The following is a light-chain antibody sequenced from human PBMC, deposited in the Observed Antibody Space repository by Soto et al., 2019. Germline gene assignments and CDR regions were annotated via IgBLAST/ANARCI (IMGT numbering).Light chain of an antibody. J-gene: IGKJ4*01. CDR3: QQYNNWPPLT. V-gene: IGKV3-15*01. Sequence: EIVMTQSPATLSVSPGERATLSCRASQSVSSNLAWYQQKPGQAPRLLIYGASTRATGIPARFSGSGSGTEFTLTISNLQSEDFAAYYCQQYNNWPPLTFGGGTKVEIK. CDR1: QSVSSN. CDR2: GAS.